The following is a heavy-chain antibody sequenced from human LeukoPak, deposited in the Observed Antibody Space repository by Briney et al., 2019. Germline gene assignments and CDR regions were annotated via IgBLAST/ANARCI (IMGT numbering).Heavy chain of an antibody. J-gene: IGHJ4*02. D-gene: IGHD3-22*01. CDR1: GGSISRSSYY. CDR3: ARANYYDSSGNFDY. CDR2: IYYSGST. Sequence: SETLSLTCTVSGGSISRSSYYWGWIRQPPGKGLEWIGYIYYSGSTNYNPSLKSRVTILVDTSKNQLSLKLSSVTAADTAVYYCARANYYDSSGNFDYWGQGTLVTVSS. V-gene: IGHV4-61*05.